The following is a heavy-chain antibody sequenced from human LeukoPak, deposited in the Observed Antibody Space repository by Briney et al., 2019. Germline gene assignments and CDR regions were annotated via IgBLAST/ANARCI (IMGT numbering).Heavy chain of an antibody. CDR1: GGSISSGSYY. CDR3: ARGSPPGIAVAGTGYFDL. CDR2: IYTSGST. Sequence: PSETLSLTCTVSGGSISSGSYYWSWIRQPAGKGLEWIGRIYTSGSTNYNPSLKSRVTISVDTSKNQFSLKLSSVTAADTAVYYCARGSPPGIAVAGTGYFDLWGRGTLVTVSS. D-gene: IGHD6-19*01. V-gene: IGHV4-61*02. J-gene: IGHJ2*01.